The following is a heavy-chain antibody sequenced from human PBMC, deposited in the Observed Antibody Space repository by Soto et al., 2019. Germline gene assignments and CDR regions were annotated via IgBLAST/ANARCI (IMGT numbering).Heavy chain of an antibody. V-gene: IGHV1-69*08. CDR2: IIPALGTT. D-gene: IGHD4-17*01. J-gene: IGHJ2*01. CDR1: GAPFSSHT. CDR3: ARHDFGDYWYCDL. Sequence: QDQLVQSGAEVKKPGSSVKVSCKAFGAPFSSHTFSWVRQAPGQGLEWMGRIIPALGTTTYAQKFQGRVTITADETETTVYMELNSLRTEDTAVYYCARHDFGDYWYCDLWGRGTLVTVSS.